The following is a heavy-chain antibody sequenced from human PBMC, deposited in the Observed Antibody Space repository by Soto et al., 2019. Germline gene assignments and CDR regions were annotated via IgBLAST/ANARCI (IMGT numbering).Heavy chain of an antibody. J-gene: IGHJ3*02. CDR1: GFTFSSYS. Sequence: PGGSLRLSCAASGFTFSSYSMNWVRQAPGKGLEWVSSISSSSSYIYYADSVKGRFTISRDNAKNSLYLQMNSLRAEDTAVYYCARKHIVATTSSDAFDIWGQGTMVTVSS. V-gene: IGHV3-21*01. D-gene: IGHD5-12*01. CDR2: ISSSSSYI. CDR3: ARKHIVATTSSDAFDI.